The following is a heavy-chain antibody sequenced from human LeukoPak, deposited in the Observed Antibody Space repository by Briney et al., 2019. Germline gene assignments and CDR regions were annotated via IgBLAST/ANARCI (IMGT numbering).Heavy chain of an antibody. J-gene: IGHJ6*02. D-gene: IGHD5-18*01. CDR1: GGSFSGYY. CDR3: ATLVDTAMVSV. CDR2: INHSGST. Sequence: SETLSLTCAVYGGSFSGYYWSWIRQPPGKGLGWIGEINHSGSTNYNPSLKSRVTISVDTSKNQFSLKLSSATAADTAVYYCATLVDTAMVSVWGQGTTVTVSS. V-gene: IGHV4-34*01.